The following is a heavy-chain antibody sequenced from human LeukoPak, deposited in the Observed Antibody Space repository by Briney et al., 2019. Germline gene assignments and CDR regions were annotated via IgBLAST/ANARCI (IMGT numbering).Heavy chain of an antibody. CDR2: IYHSGSA. CDR3: ARQPVEMSTIDAIDY. J-gene: IGHJ4*02. CDR1: GGAISGFY. D-gene: IGHD5-24*01. Sequence: PSDTRSLTGTVSGGAISGFYWSWIRQPPGKALDGMGYIYHSGSAKYTTYLQCRVTISVDSSNNQISLKLRYVTAADTAVYYCARQPVEMSTIDAIDYWGQGTLVTVSS. V-gene: IGHV4-59*13.